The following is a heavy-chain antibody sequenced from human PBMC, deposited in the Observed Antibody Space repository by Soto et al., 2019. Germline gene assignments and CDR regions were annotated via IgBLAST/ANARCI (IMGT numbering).Heavy chain of an antibody. D-gene: IGHD3-22*01. Sequence: PGESLKISCKGSGYTFTRHWITWVRQMPGKGLEWMGIVYPGDSDTTYSPSFQGQVTISVDKSINTAYLQWSTLTASDTAMYYCARGGSSDSNNYLNWFDPWGQGTLVTVSS. CDR3: ARGGSSDSNNYLNWFDP. J-gene: IGHJ5*02. V-gene: IGHV5-51*01. CDR2: VYPGDSDT. CDR1: GYTFTRHW.